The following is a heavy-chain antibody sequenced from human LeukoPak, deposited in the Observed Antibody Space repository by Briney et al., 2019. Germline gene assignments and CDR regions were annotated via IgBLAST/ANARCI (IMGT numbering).Heavy chain of an antibody. CDR2: IYPGDSDT. Sequence: GESLKISCKGSGYTFSSSWIGWVRQMPGKGLEWMGIIYPGDSDTRYSPSFQGQVTISADKSINTAYLQWSSLKATDTGIYYCVRQYGRPFDYWGQGTLVTVSS. J-gene: IGHJ4*01. CDR3: VRQYGRPFDY. CDR1: GYTFSSSW. V-gene: IGHV5-51*01. D-gene: IGHD4-17*01.